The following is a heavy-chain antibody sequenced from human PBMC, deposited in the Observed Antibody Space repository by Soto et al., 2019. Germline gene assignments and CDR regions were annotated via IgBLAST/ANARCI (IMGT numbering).Heavy chain of an antibody. V-gene: IGHV4-31*03. CDR1: GGSISSGGYY. D-gene: IGHD3-10*01. CDR3: ARAIPTMVRGVIEYYYYYGMDV. Sequence: QVQLQESGPGLVKPSQTLSLTCTVSGGSISSGGYYWSWIRQHPGKGLEWIGYIYYSGSTYYNPSLKSRVTISVDTSKNQFSLKLSSVTAADTAVYYCARAIPTMVRGVIEYYYYYGMDVWGQGTTVTVSS. J-gene: IGHJ6*02. CDR2: IYYSGST.